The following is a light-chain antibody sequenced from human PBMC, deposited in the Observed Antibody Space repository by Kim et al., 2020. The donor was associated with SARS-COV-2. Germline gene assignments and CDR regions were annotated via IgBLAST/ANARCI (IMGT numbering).Light chain of an antibody. CDR1: QSISSW. V-gene: IGKV1-5*03. CDR3: QQYNSYPLT. J-gene: IGKJ4*01. CDR2: KAS. Sequence: ASVGDRVTITCRASQSISSWLAWYQQKPGKAPKLLIYKASSLESGVPSRFSCSGSGTEFTLTISSLQPDDFATYYCQQYNSYPLTFGGGTKVDIK.